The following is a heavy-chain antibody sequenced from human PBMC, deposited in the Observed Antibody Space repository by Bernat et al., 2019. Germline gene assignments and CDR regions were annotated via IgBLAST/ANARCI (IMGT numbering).Heavy chain of an antibody. CDR2: INPNSGGT. CDR3: ARDGCNGNDVGGDLDY. J-gene: IGHJ4*02. CDR1: GYTFTGYY. Sequence: QVQLVQSGAEVKKPGASVKVSCKASGYTFTGYYMHWVRQAPGQGLEWMGWINPNSGGTNYAQKFQGRGNKTGDTSIRTALMEVSKRGSDVTAVDYCARDGCNGNDVGGDLDYRGEGTLVTVSS. V-gene: IGHV1-2*02. D-gene: IGHD1-1*01.